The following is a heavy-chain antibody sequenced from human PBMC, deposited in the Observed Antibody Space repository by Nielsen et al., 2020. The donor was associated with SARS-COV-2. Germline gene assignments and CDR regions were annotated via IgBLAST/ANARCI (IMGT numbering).Heavy chain of an antibody. CDR1: GFAFSSYW. D-gene: IGHD2-2*01. Sequence: GGSLRLSCAASGFAFSSYWMHWVRQAPGKGLVWVSRIDSDGNNTSYADSVKGRFSISRDNAKNTLYLQMDSLRAEDTAVYYCAKTGDYFVVVPAATLDVWGQGTTVTVSS. V-gene: IGHV3-74*01. CDR3: AKTGDYFVVVPAATLDV. CDR2: IDSDGNNT. J-gene: IGHJ6*02.